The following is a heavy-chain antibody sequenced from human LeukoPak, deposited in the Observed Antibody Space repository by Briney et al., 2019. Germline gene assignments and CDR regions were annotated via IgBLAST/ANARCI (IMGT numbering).Heavy chain of an antibody. CDR2: ISSSSSYI. D-gene: IGHD3-9*01. J-gene: IGHJ4*02. CDR3: ARDTVYDILTGHTEGYLDY. V-gene: IGHV3-21*01. CDR1: GFTFSSYS. Sequence: GGSLRLSCAASGFTFSSYSMNWVRQAPGKGLEWVSSISSSSSYIYYADSVEGRFTISRDNAKNSLYLQMNSLRAEDTAVYYCARDTVYDILTGHTEGYLDYWGQGTLVTVSS.